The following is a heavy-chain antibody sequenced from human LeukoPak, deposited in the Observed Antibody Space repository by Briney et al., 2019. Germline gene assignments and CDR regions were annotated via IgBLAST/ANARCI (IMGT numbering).Heavy chain of an antibody. Sequence: GGSLRLSCAASGFTFSSYWMSWVRQAPGKGLEWVANIKKDGSEKYYVDSVKGRFTISRDNAKTSLYLQMNSLRAEDTAVYYCARDLGDYHTGDYWGQGTLVTVSS. J-gene: IGHJ4*02. CDR2: IKKDGSEK. V-gene: IGHV3-7*01. CDR3: ARDLGDYHTGDY. D-gene: IGHD4-17*01. CDR1: GFTFSSYW.